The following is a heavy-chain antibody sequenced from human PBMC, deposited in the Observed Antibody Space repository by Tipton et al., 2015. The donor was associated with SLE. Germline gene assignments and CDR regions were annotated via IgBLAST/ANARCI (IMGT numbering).Heavy chain of an antibody. CDR3: ASSSGYFDY. Sequence: TLSLTCAVYGGSFSGYYWSWIRQPPGKGLEWIGEINHSGSTNYNPSPKSRVTISVDTSKNQFSLKLSSVTAADTAVYYCASSSGYFDYWGQGTLVTVSS. J-gene: IGHJ4*02. CDR1: GGSFSGYY. CDR2: INHSGST. V-gene: IGHV4-34*01. D-gene: IGHD3-22*01.